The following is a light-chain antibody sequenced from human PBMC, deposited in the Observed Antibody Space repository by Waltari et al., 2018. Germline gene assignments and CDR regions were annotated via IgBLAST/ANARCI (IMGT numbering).Light chain of an antibody. Sequence: DIQMTQSPSTLPASVGDRVTITCRASQSISTWLAWYQQKPGKAPKLLIYKASTLETGVPSRFSGSGSGTEFTLTISSLQPDDFATYFCQQYNSYLLTFGGGTKVEIQ. CDR3: QQYNSYLLT. CDR2: KAS. J-gene: IGKJ4*01. CDR1: QSISTW. V-gene: IGKV1-5*03.